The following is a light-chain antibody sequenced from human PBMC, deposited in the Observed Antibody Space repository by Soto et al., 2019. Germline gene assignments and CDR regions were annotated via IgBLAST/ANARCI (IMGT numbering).Light chain of an antibody. J-gene: IGLJ3*02. CDR2: EVN. CDR3: AAFAVRNKLR. V-gene: IGLV2-8*01. Sequence: QSVLTQPPSASGSPGQSVTISCTGTSSDIGGYNYVSWYRQHPGKAPKLMIFEVNKRPSGVPDRFSGSKFGNTASLTVSGLRTEDEADYYCAAFAVRNKLRFGGGSKGTVL. CDR1: SSDIGGYNY.